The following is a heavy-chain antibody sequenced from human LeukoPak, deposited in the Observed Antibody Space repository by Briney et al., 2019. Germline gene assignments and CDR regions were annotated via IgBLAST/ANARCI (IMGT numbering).Heavy chain of an antibody. CDR2: IFSSGGT. V-gene: IGHV4-59*01. CDR1: GASISRYY. CDR3: ARKSTAAAASHL. D-gene: IGHD2-2*01. Sequence: SETLSLTCTVSGASISRYYWSWFRQPPGKGLECIGYIFSSGGTKYNPSLESRLTISVDTSRDKVSLSLTSMTPADTAVYYCARKSTAAAASHLWGRGTLVTVSS. J-gene: IGHJ2*01.